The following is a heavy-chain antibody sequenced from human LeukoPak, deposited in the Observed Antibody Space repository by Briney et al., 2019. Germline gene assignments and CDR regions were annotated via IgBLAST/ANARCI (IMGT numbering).Heavy chain of an antibody. CDR1: GASISSYY. CDR2: LSYTGST. V-gene: IGHV4-59*01. CDR3: ARDVSAFDI. D-gene: IGHD2/OR15-2a*01. Sequence: SETLSLTCTVSGASISSYYWSWIRQPPGKGLEWIGYLSYTGSTYNPSLKSRVTISVDTSKNQFSLKLSSVTAADTAVYYRARDVSAFDIWGQGTMVTVSS. J-gene: IGHJ3*02.